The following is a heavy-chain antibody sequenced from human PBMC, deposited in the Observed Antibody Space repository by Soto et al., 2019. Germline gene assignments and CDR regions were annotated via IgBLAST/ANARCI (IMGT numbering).Heavy chain of an antibody. V-gene: IGHV1-69*01. CDR1: GGTFNNFA. CDR2: IMPVFHTT. Sequence: QVQLVQSGAEVKKPGSSVKVSCQASGGTFNNFAFTWVRQAPGQGLEWLGGIMPVFHTTNIAQTFQDRITVTAHDFTTTDYLEMTSLRYDDTAVYYCATATSSPVAVTLYQYGMDVCGEGTTVTVSS. J-gene: IGHJ6*04. D-gene: IGHD3-22*01. CDR3: ATATSSPVAVTLYQYGMDV.